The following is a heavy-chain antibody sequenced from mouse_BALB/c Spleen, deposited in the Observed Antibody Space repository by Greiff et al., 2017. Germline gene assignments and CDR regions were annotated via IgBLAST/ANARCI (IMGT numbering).Heavy chain of an antibody. Sequence: VNVVESGPGLVAPSQSLSITCTVSGFSLTSYGVHWVRQPPGKGLEWLGVIWAGGSTNYNSALMSRLSISKDNSKSQVFLKMNSLQTDDTAMYYCARDPTSDYAMDYWGQGTSVTVSS. V-gene: IGHV2-9*02. D-gene: IGHD6-1*01. CDR2: IWAGGST. CDR1: GFSLTSYG. CDR3: ARDPTSDYAMDY. J-gene: IGHJ4*01.